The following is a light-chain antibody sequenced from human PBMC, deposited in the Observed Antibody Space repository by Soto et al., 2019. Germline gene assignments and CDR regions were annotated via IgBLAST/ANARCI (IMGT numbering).Light chain of an antibody. CDR1: QSVSSN. CDR2: GAS. J-gene: IGKJ1*01. V-gene: IGKV3-15*01. CDR3: QQYNNWLWT. Sequence: EIVMTQSPTTLSVSPGYRPTLSCRASQSVSSNLAWYKQKPGQAPRVVSYGASTRATGIPARCSGSGSGTEFTLTISSLTSEDFEVYYCQQYNNWLWTFGQGTNVYIK.